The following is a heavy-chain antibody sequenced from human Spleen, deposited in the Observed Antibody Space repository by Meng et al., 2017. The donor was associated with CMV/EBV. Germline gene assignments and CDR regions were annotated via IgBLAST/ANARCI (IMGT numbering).Heavy chain of an antibody. V-gene: IGHV4-34*01. J-gene: IGHJ5*02. CDR2: INHSGST. CDR3: ARAPIVVVPAANWFDP. CDR1: GGSFSGYY. Sequence: QLPLQQLGAGLLKPSETLSLACAVYGGSFSGYYWSWIRQPPGKGLEWIGEINHSGSTNYNPSLKGRVTISVDTSKNQFSLKLSSVTAADTAVYYCARAPIVVVPAANWFDPWGQGTLVTVSS. D-gene: IGHD2-2*01.